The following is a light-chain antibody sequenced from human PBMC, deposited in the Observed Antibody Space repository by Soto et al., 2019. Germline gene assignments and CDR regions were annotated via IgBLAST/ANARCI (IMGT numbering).Light chain of an antibody. J-gene: IGKJ4*01. CDR1: QSIRSW. V-gene: IGKV1-5*01. CDR3: QQYESYSPLT. Sequence: DIQMTQSPSTLSASVGDRVTMTCRASQSIRSWLAWYQQKPGKAPKLLIYDASSLESGVPSRFSGRRSGTEFTLTISSLQPADFGTYYCQQYESYSPLTFGGGTKVEIK. CDR2: DAS.